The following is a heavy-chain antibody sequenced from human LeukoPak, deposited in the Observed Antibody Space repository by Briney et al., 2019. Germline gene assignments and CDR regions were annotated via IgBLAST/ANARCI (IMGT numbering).Heavy chain of an antibody. CDR2: ITGSGDDT. CDR1: GFTFSSYA. Sequence: PGGSLRLSCAAPGFTFSSYAMRWVRQAPGKGLEWVSSITGSGDDTFYADSVKGRFTISRDNSKNTLYLQMNSLRAEDTAVYYCAKGESRPKYYFDYWGQGTLVTVSS. J-gene: IGHJ4*02. CDR3: AKGESRPKYYFDY. D-gene: IGHD3-10*01. V-gene: IGHV3-23*01.